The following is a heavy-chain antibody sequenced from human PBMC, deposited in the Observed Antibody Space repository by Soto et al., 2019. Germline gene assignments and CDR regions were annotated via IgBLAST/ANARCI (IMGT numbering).Heavy chain of an antibody. J-gene: IGHJ4*02. Sequence: ESGGGVVQPGRSLRLSCAASGFTFSSYAMHWVRQAPGKGLEWVAVISYDGSNKYYADSVKGRFTISRDNSKNTLYLQMNSLRAEDTAVYYCASPDYWGQGTLVTVSS. CDR3: ASPDY. V-gene: IGHV3-30-3*01. CDR1: GFTFSSYA. CDR2: ISYDGSNK.